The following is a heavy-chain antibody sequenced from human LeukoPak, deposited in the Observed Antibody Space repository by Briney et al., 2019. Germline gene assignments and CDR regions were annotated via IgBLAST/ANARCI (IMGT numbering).Heavy chain of an antibody. CDR1: GYTFTTYY. D-gene: IGHD6-13*01. CDR3: ATGGSSWYDFDY. J-gene: IGHJ4*02. Sequence: ASVKVSCKASGYTFTTYYIHWVRQAPGQGLEWMGIINPSGGSTSYAQKFQGRVTMTRDMSTTTVYMELNSLRSEDTAVYYCATGGSSWYDFDYWGQGTLVTVSS. V-gene: IGHV1-46*01. CDR2: INPSGGST.